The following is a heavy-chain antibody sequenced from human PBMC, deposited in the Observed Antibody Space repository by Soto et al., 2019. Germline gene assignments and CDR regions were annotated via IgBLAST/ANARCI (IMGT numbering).Heavy chain of an antibody. Sequence: GGSLRLSCAASGFTFSGYAMSWVRQAPGKGLEWVSAISGSGGSTYYADSVKGRFTISRDNSKNTLYLQMNSLRAEDTAVYYCAKDQAYYDFWSGYSYFDYWGQGTLVTVSS. CDR2: ISGSGGST. V-gene: IGHV3-23*01. CDR1: GFTFSGYA. CDR3: AKDQAYYDFWSGYSYFDY. D-gene: IGHD3-3*01. J-gene: IGHJ4*02.